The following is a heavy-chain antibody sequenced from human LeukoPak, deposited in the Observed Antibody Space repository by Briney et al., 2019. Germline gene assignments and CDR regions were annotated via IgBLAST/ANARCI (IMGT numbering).Heavy chain of an antibody. CDR3: ARLDDSSGYFH. J-gene: IGHJ4*02. CDR2: INHSGST. V-gene: IGHV4-34*01. D-gene: IGHD3-22*01. Sequence: SENLSLTCAVYGGSFSGYYRSLIRQPPGKGLEWIGEINHSGSTNYNPSLKSRVTISVDTSKNQFSLKLSSVTAADTAVYYCARLDDSSGYFHWGQGTLVTVSS. CDR1: GGSFSGYY.